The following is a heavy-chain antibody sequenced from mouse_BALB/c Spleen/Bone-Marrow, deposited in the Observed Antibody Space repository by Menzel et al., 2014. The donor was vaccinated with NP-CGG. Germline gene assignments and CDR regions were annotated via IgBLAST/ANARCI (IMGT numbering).Heavy chain of an antibody. Sequence: EVKLVESGGDLVKPGGSLKLSCAASGFTFSSYCMSWVRQTPDKRLEWIATTNSGGSFTYYPDSVKGRFTISRDNDKNTQYQQMNSLKTEETAMDYCARRGTWDIRRSFDVWGAGTPVTVSS. D-gene: IGHD4-1*01. CDR3: ARRGTWDIRRSFDV. J-gene: IGHJ1*01. V-gene: IGHV5-6*02. CDR2: TNSGGSFT. CDR1: GFTFSSYC.